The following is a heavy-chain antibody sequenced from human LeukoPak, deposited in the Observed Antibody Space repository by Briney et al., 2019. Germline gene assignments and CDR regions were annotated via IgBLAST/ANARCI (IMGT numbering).Heavy chain of an antibody. V-gene: IGHV3-33*06. CDR1: GFTFSSYG. J-gene: IGHJ2*01. Sequence: GGSLRLSCAASGFTFSSYGMHWVRQAPGKGLEWVAVLWFNGSNTYYADSVKGRFTICRDNSKNTLYLQMNSLRAEDTAVYYCAKDPYYYDSSDYLRDVRGYFDLWGRGTLVTVSS. CDR2: LWFNGSNT. CDR3: AKDPYYYDSSDYLRDVRGYFDL. D-gene: IGHD3-22*01.